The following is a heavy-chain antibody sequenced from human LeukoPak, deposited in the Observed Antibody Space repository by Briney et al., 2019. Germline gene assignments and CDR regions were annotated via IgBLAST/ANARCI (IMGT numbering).Heavy chain of an antibody. D-gene: IGHD1-26*01. V-gene: IGHV3-48*04. CDR2: ISSSSSTI. CDR3: ARDRGGSYSAIDY. CDR1: GFTFSSYS. Sequence: PGGALRLSCAASGFTFSSYSMTWVRQAPGKGLEWVSFISSSSSTIYYADSVKGRSTISRDNAKNSLYLQMNSLRAEDTAVYYCARDRGGSYSAIDYWGQGTLVTVSS. J-gene: IGHJ4*02.